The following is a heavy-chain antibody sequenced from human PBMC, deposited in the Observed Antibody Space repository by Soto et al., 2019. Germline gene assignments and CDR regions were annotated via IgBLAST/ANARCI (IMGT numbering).Heavy chain of an antibody. D-gene: IGHD4-17*01. CDR2: VSYSGET. Sequence: QVQLQESGPGLVKPSQTLSLTCTVFGGSVSSGDDYWSWIRQPPGKGLEWIGSVSYSGETDYNPSHKSRIALFVDTAMNQFSLRVSSVTDADTAVYYSARARSGDYVIDWGQGTLVTVSS. CDR1: GGSVSSGDDY. J-gene: IGHJ4*02. CDR3: ARARSGDYVID. V-gene: IGHV4-30-4*01.